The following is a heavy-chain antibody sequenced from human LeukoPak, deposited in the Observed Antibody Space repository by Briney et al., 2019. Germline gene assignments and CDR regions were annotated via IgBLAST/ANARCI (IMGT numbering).Heavy chain of an antibody. D-gene: IGHD6-19*01. V-gene: IGHV4-39*01. Sequence: SETLSLTSHVYTGSITSVCFDCGWLRHPPWKGREWIGSIYYSGAPYYNPSLKSPGTLSVDTSKNQFSLSLNSVTAADTAVYYCARHKSSGWQLISFDPWGQGTLVTVSS. J-gene: IGHJ5*02. CDR3: ARHKSSGWQLISFDP. CDR1: TGSITSVCFD. CDR2: IYYSGAP.